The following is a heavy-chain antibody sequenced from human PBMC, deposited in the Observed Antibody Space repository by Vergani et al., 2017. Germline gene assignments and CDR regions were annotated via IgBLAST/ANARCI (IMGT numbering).Heavy chain of an antibody. V-gene: IGHV3-74*03. D-gene: IGHD2-8*02. CDR2: IDEYGNRA. J-gene: IGHJ5*01. CDR3: VRTEYCTGIACNTRFDS. Sequence: EVQLVESGGGSDQSGGSLRLSCVASGFSFNTYWMHWVRQVPGKGLMWVARIDEYGNRATYGDFETGRFTISRDNAKNTVFLQMNNLRADDAGVYYCVRTEYCTGIACNTRFDSWGQGALVTVSS. CDR1: GFSFNTYW.